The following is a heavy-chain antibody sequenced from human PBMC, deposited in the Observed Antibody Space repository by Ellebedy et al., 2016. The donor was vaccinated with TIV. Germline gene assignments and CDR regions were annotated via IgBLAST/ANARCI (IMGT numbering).Heavy chain of an antibody. CDR1: GFTFSSFA. V-gene: IGHV3-23*01. Sequence: GESLKISCAASGFTFSSFAMSWVRQPPGKGLEWVSGFSDSTYYADSVTGRFTISRYNSKNTLYLQMNSLRAEDTAIYYCAKGRSGTYIHHAFDFWGQGTLVTVSS. J-gene: IGHJ4*02. CDR2: FSDST. D-gene: IGHD1-14*01. CDR3: AKGRSGTYIHHAFDF.